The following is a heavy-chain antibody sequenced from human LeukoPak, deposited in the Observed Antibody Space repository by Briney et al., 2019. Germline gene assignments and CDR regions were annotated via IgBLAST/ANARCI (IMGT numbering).Heavy chain of an antibody. V-gene: IGHV3-48*03. CDR2: ISSSGSTI. D-gene: IGHD5-18*01. CDR3: ASFAAYGYSYRYYFDY. CDR1: GFTFSSYE. Sequence: GGSLRLSCAASGFTFSSYEMNWVRQAPGKGLEWVSYISSSGSTIYYADSVKGRFTISRDNAQNSLYLQMNSLRAEDTAVYYCASFAAYGYSYRYYFDYWGQGTLVTVSS. J-gene: IGHJ4*02.